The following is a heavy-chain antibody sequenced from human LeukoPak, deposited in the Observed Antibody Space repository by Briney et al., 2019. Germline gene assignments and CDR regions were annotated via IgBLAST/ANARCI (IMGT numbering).Heavy chain of an antibody. Sequence: PETLSLTCVLDGGSPSGYYWSWIRPPPGGGRGWVGEINHSGSTNYNPSHKSRGTISADTSKNQLSLKLSSGTAADTAVDYCARAPLARFRRSKGPYDYYFYYRGQGTLVTVPS. CDR1: GGSPSGYY. J-gene: IGHJ4*01. D-gene: IGHD5-12*01. CDR3: ARAPLARFRRSKGPYDYYFYY. V-gene: IGHV4-34*01. CDR2: INHSGST.